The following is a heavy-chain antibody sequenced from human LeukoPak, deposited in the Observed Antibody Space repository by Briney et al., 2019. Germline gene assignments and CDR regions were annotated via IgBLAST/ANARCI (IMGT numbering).Heavy chain of an antibody. V-gene: IGHV4-39*01. CDR3: ARSRVGATILHFDY. J-gene: IGHJ4*02. Sequence: PSETLSLTCTVSGGSISSYCWGWIRQPPGKGLEWIGSIYSSGSTYYNPSLKSRVTISVDTSKNQFSLKLSSVTAADTALFYCARSRVGATILHFDYWGQGTLVTVSS. CDR2: IYSSGST. CDR1: GGSISSYC. D-gene: IGHD1-26*01.